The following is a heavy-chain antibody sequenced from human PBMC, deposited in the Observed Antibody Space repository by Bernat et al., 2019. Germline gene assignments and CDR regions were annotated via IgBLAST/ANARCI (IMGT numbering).Heavy chain of an antibody. V-gene: IGHV3-30*03. CDR2: ISIDGAGE. D-gene: IGHD2-15*01. J-gene: IGHJ4*02. Sequence: QVQLVESGGGVVQPGRSLRLSCAASGFTFSSYGMHWVRQAPGKGLEWVAGISIDGAGEHYTDSVKARFTVSRDNSKNTLFLQMNSLSDEDTAVYYCAREGYTSGRCGSFDHWGQGAQVTVSS. CDR3: AREGYTSGRCGSFDH. CDR1: GFTFSSYG.